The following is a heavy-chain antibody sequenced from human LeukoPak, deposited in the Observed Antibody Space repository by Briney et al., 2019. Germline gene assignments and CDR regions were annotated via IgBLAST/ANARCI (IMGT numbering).Heavy chain of an antibody. CDR3: TRGGEYCSSTSCYEHWFDP. Sequence: GESLKISCKGSGYSFTSYWIGWVRQMPGKGLEWMGIIYPGDSDTRYSPSFQGQVTISVDKSISTAYLQWSSLKASDTAMYYCTRGGEYCSSTSCYEHWFDPWGQGTLVTVSS. V-gene: IGHV5-51*01. D-gene: IGHD2-2*01. CDR1: GYSFTSYW. J-gene: IGHJ5*02. CDR2: IYPGDSDT.